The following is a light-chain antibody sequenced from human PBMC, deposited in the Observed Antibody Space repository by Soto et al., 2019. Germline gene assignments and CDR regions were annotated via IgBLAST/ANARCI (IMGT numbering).Light chain of an antibody. CDR1: QGVGST. J-gene: IGKJ4*01. Sequence: ELVLTQSPATLSVSPGERATLSCRASQGVGSTLAWYQQEPGQAPRLLIYDASTRATGIPARFSGDGSGTEFTLTISSLQSDDFAVCYCQHYKTWPLTFGGGTRVEI. CDR2: DAS. V-gene: IGKV3-15*01. CDR3: QHYKTWPLT.